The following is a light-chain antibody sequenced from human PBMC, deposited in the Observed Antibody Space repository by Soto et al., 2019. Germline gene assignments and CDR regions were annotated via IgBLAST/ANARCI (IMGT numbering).Light chain of an antibody. CDR3: QQYNNYWT. CDR1: QSISGW. J-gene: IGKJ1*01. CDR2: KAS. V-gene: IGKV1-5*03. Sequence: DIQMTQSPSTLSASVGDRVTITCRASQSISGWLAWYQQKPGKAPKLLIYKASSLESGVPSRFSGSGSGTEFTLTINSLQPDDLATYYCQQYNNYWTFGQGTKVEI.